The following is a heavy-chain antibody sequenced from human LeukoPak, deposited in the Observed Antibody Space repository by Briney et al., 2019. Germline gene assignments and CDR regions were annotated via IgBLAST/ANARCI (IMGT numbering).Heavy chain of an antibody. J-gene: IGHJ4*02. CDR1: GGTFSSYT. Sequence: SVKVSCKASGGTFSSYTISWVRQTPGQGLEWMGRIIPILGIANYAQKFQGRVTITADKSTSTAYMELSSLRSEDTAMYYCARDGSYGYFDYWGQGTLVTVSS. V-gene: IGHV1-69*04. D-gene: IGHD5-18*01. CDR3: ARDGSYGYFDY. CDR2: IIPILGIA.